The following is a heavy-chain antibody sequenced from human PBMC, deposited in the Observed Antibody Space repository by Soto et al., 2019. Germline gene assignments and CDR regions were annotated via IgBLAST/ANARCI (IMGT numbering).Heavy chain of an antibody. CDR2: IIPIFGTA. CDR1: GGTVSSYA. Sequence: SVKVSCKASGGTVSSYAISWLLQAPGQGREWMGGIIPIFGTANYAQKFQGRVTITADESTSTAYMELSSLRSEDTAVYYCARDLFAYRGGDCYSAGYWGQGTLVTVSS. V-gene: IGHV1-69*13. J-gene: IGHJ4*02. CDR3: ARDLFAYRGGDCYSAGY. D-gene: IGHD2-21*02.